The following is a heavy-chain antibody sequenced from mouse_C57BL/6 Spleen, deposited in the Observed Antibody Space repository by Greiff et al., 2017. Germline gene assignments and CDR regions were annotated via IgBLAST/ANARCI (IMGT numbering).Heavy chain of an antibody. CDR3: ARHEGGYDGYLAWFAY. Sequence: VQLVESGAELVKPGASVKLSCKASGYTFTEYTIHWVKQRSGQGLEWIGWFYPGSGSIKYNEKFKDKATLTADKSSSTVYMELSRLTSEDSAVYFCARHEGGYDGYLAWFAYWGQGTLVTVSA. V-gene: IGHV1-62-2*01. J-gene: IGHJ3*01. CDR2: FYPGSGSI. CDR1: GYTFTEYT. D-gene: IGHD2-3*01.